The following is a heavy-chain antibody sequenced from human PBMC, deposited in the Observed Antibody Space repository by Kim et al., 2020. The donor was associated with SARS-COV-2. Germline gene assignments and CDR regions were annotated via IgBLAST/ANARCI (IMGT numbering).Heavy chain of an antibody. V-gene: IGHV3-30*18. J-gene: IGHJ4*02. D-gene: IGHD4-17*01. CDR2: ISYDGNKK. Sequence: GGSLRLSCAASGFTFSSYAMHWVRQAPGKGLEWVAIISYDGNKKYYSDSVQGRFTISRDSSKNTLSLQMNSLRPEDTAVYYCANSNKPVMTTVTAGFDYWGQGTLVSVSS. CDR1: GFTFSSYA. CDR3: ANSNKPVMTTVTAGFDY.